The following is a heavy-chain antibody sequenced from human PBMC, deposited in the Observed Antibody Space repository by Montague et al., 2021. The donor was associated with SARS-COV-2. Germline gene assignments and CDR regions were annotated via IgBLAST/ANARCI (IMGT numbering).Heavy chain of an antibody. J-gene: IGHJ3*02. CDR3: ARVHFVSSGWYPDAFDI. CDR2: IYYSGST. V-gene: IGHV4-31*03. Sequence: TLSLTCTVSGGSISSGTYYWSWIRQHPGKGLEWIGYIYYSGSTYYNPSLKSRLTISVDTSKSQFSLKLSSVTAADTAVYYCARVHFVSSGWYPDAFDIWGQGTMVTVSS. CDR1: GGSISSGTYY. D-gene: IGHD6-19*01.